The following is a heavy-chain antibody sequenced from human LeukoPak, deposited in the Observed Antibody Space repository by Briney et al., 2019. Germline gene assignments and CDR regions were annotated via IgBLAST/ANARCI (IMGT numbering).Heavy chain of an antibody. V-gene: IGHV4-38-2*02. CDR2: IYYSGNI. J-gene: IGHJ4*02. CDR1: DYSISSGYY. D-gene: IGHD3-10*01. CDR3: ARDRLLWFGELDF. Sequence: SETLSLTCSVSDYSISSGYYWGWIRQPPGKGLEWIGSIYYSGNIYYNPSLKSRVTISVDMSKNQISLKLSSVTAADTAVYYCARDRLLWFGELDFWGQGTLVIVSS.